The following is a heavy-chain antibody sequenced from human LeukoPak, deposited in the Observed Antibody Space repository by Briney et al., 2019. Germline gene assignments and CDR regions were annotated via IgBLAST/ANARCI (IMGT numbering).Heavy chain of an antibody. Sequence: GGSLRLSCAASGFTVSSNYMSWVRQAPGKGLEWVSVIYSGGSTYYADSVKGRFTISRDNAKNTLYLQMDSLRAEDAAIYYCARSIMYGDHGEDIWGQGTVVAVSS. CDR3: ARSIMYGDHGEDI. CDR2: IYSGGST. J-gene: IGHJ3*02. V-gene: IGHV3-66*01. CDR1: GFTVSSNY. D-gene: IGHD4-17*01.